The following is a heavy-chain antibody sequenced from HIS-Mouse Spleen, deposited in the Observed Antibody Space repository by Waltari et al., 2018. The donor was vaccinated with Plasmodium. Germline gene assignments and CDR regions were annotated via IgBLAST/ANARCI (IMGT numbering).Heavy chain of an antibody. V-gene: IGHV3-9*01. D-gene: IGHD1-7*01. CDR3: VRNYD. J-gene: IGHJ4*02. CDR2: ISWNSGSI. Sequence: EVQLVESGGGLVQPGRSLRLSCAASGFTFDDYAMHWVRQAPGKGLGWVSGISWNSGSIGYADSVKGRFTISRDNAKNSLYLQMNSLRAEDTALYYCVRNYDWGQGTLVTVSS. CDR1: GFTFDDYA.